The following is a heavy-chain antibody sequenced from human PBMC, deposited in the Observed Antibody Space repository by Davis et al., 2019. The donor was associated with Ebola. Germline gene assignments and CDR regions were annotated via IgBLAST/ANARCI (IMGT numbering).Heavy chain of an antibody. V-gene: IGHV4-30-2*01. J-gene: IGHJ5*02. Sequence: TLSLTCAVSGGSISSGGYSWSWIRQPPGKGLEWIGYIYHSGSTYYNPSLKSRVTISVDRSKNQFSLKLSSVTAADTAVYYCARDRISCSGGSCYSWFDPWGQGTLVTVSS. CDR1: GGSISSGGYS. CDR3: ARDRISCSGGSCYSWFDP. D-gene: IGHD2-15*01. CDR2: IYHSGST.